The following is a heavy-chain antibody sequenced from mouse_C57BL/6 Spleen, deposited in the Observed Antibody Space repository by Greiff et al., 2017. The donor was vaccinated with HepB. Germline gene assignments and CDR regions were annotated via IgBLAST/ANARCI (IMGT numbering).Heavy chain of an antibody. V-gene: IGHV1-26*01. CDR3: ARWSYGNYQYYFDY. CDR1: GYTFTDYY. Sequence: EVQLQQSGPELVKPGASVKISCKASGYTFTDYYMNWVKQSHGKSLEWIGDINPNNGGTSYNQKFKGKATLTVDKSSSTAYMELRSLTSEDSAVYYCARWSYGNYQYYFDYWGQGTTLTVSS. J-gene: IGHJ2*01. D-gene: IGHD2-1*01. CDR2: INPNNGGT.